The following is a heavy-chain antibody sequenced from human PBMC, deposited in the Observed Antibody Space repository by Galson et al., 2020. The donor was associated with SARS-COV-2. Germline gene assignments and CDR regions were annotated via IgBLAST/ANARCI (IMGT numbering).Heavy chain of an antibody. CDR3: ARDLSDYYESTGYRHDAFEI. V-gene: IGHV3-11*06. CDR1: GFTFSDFY. D-gene: IGHD3-22*01. J-gene: IGHJ3*02. Sequence: TGGSLRLSCEASGFTFSDFYMSWIRQAPGKGLEWVSYISSTSDFTNYADYVKGRFTISRDNAKNSLFLQMNSLRAEDTAVYYCARDLSDYYESTGYRHDAFEIWGRGTTVTVSS. CDR2: ISSTSDFT.